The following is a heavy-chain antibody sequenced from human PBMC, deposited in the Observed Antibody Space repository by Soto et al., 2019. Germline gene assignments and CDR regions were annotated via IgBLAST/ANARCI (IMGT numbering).Heavy chain of an antibody. CDR3: ARDRLGEMATMVYYYYYGMDV. CDR1: GFTFSNYD. V-gene: IGHV3-64*01. CDR2: ISSNGGST. J-gene: IGHJ6*02. Sequence: PGGSLRLSCSASGFTFSNYDMVWVRQAPGKGLEYVSAISSNGGSTYYANSVKGRFAISRDNSKNTLYLQMGSLRAEDMAVYYCARDRLGEMATMVYYYYYGMDVWGQGTTVTVS. D-gene: IGHD5-12*01.